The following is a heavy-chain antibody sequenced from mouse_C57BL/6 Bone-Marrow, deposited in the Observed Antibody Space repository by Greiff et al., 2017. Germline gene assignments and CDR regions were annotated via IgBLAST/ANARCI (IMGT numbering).Heavy chain of an antibody. D-gene: IGHD2-12*01. J-gene: IGHJ2*01. CDR3: ARENLRRKNFDY. CDR1: GYTFTSYW. V-gene: IGHV1-72*01. CDR2: IDPNSGGT. Sequence: QVQLQQPGAELVKPGASVKLSCKASGYTFTSYWMHWVKQRPGRGLEWIGRIDPNSGGTKYNEKFKGKATLTVDKPSSTAYMKLSSLTSEDSAVYYWARENLRRKNFDYWGQGTTLTVSS.